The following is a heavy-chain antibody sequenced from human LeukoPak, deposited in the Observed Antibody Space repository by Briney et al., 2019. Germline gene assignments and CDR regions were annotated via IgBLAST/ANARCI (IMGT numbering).Heavy chain of an antibody. D-gene: IGHD5-18*01. CDR3: ARWIQQERWFDP. J-gene: IGHJ5*02. Sequence: GGSLRLSCAASGFTFSSYAMSWVRQAPGKGLEWVSAISGSGGSTYYADSVKGRFTISRDNSKNTLYLQMNSLRAEDTAVYYCARWIQQERWFDPWGQGTLVTVSS. CDR1: GFTFSSYA. V-gene: IGHV3-23*01. CDR2: ISGSGGST.